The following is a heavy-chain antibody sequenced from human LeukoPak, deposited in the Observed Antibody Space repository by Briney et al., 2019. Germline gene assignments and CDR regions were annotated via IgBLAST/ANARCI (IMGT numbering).Heavy chain of an antibody. CDR2: IKKDGSEK. Sequence: GGSLRLSCAASGFTFSRFWMSWVRQAPGKGLEWVANIKKDGSEKYYVDSVKGRFTISRDNAKNSLYLQMNSLKAEDTAVYDCARDDNWGSDYWGQGTLVTVSS. CDR3: ARDDNWGSDY. D-gene: IGHD7-27*01. V-gene: IGHV3-7*04. J-gene: IGHJ4*02. CDR1: GFTFSRFW.